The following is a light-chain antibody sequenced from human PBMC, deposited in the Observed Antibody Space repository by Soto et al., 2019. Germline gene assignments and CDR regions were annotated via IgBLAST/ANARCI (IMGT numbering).Light chain of an antibody. V-gene: IGKV3-15*01. CDR1: QSVSSK. CDR3: QQYSNWPPIT. J-gene: IGKJ5*01. Sequence: EMVMTQSPATLSVSPLEIGSVCVMASQSVSSKLAWYQQKPGQAPRLLIYDTSTRATGIPARFSGSGSGTEFTLTISSLQSEHFAVYYCQQYSNWPPITFGQGTRLEI. CDR2: DTS.